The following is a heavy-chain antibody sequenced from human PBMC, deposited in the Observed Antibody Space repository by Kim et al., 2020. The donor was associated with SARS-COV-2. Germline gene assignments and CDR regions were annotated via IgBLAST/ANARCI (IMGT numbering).Heavy chain of an antibody. J-gene: IGHJ5*02. Sequence: SETLSLTCTVSGGSFSSYYWSWIRQPPGKGLEWIGDIYYSGSTNYNPSLKSRVTISVDTSKNQFSLKLSSVTAADTAVYYCARHERPIAWFGELMGWFDPWGQGTLVTVSS. CDR2: IYYSGST. CDR3: ARHERPIAWFGELMGWFDP. V-gene: IGHV4-59*08. CDR1: GGSFSSYY. D-gene: IGHD3-10*01.